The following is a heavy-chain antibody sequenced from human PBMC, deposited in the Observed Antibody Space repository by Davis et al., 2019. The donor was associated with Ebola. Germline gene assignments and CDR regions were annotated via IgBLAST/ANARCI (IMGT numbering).Heavy chain of an antibody. D-gene: IGHD1-26*01. CDR2: ISAYNGNT. CDR1: GYTFKNYA. CDR3: ARTSIVGTTTTASDI. Sequence: AASVKVSCKASGYTFKNYALSWVRQAPGQGLEWMGWISAYNGNTNYAQILQGRVTMTTDTSTGTAYMELRSLRSDDTAVYFCARTSIVGTTTTASDIWGQGTMVTVSS. J-gene: IGHJ3*02. V-gene: IGHV1-18*01.